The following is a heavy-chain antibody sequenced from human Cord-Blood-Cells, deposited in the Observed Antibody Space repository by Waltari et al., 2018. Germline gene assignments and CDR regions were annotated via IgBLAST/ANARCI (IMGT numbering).Heavy chain of an antibody. D-gene: IGHD1-1*01. CDR3: ARDKGTTGTTYNWFDP. CDR1: GGTFSSYA. V-gene: IGHV1-69*01. CDR2: IIPIFGTA. J-gene: IGHJ5*02. Sequence: QVQLVQSGAEVKKPGSPVKVSCKASGGTFSSYAISWVRQAPGQGLEWMGGIIPIFGTANYAQKFQGRVTITADESTSTAYMELSSLRSEDTAVYYCARDKGTTGTTYNWFDPWGQGTLVTVSS.